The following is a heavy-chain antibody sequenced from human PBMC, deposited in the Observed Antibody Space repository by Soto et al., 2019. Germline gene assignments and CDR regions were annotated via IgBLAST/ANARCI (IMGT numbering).Heavy chain of an antibody. CDR3: ARDQLDRLKPRETRYFDC. CDR2: IGYDGSRK. D-gene: IGHD6-13*01. V-gene: IGHV3-33*01. J-gene: IGHJ4*02. CDR1: GLTFSGNG. Sequence: QVQLVESGGAVVQPGSSLRLSCAGSGLTFSGNGRHWVRQAPGRGLEWVAVIGYDGSRKFYADSVKGRFTISRDNSKNTLFLQMDSLRVDDTAVYYCARDQLDRLKPRETRYFDCWGQGTLVTVSS.